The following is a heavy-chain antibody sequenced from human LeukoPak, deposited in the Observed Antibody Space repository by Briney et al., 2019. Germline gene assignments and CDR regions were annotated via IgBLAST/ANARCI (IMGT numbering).Heavy chain of an antibody. Sequence: PGGSLRLSCAASGFTFSSYAMSWVRQAPGKGLEWVSAISGSGGSTYYADSVKGRFTISRDNSKNTLYLQMNSLRAEDTAVYYCAKDSRKNSIAAAEILPDYWGQGTLVTVSS. V-gene: IGHV3-23*01. J-gene: IGHJ4*02. CDR3: AKDSRKNSIAAAEILPDY. CDR2: ISGSGGST. D-gene: IGHD6-13*01. CDR1: GFTFSSYA.